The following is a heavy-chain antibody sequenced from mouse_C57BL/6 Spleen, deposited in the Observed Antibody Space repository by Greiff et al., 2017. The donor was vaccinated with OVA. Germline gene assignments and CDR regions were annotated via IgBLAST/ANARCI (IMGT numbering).Heavy chain of an antibody. Sequence: QVQLQQPGAELVMPGASVKLSCKASGYTFTSYWMHWVKQRPGQGLEWIGEIDPSDSYTNYNQKFKGKSTLTVDKSSSTAYMQLSSLTSEDSAVYYCARPTYCDSAECYFDYWGQGTTLTVSS. D-gene: IGHD2-4*01. J-gene: IGHJ2*01. CDR1: GYTFTSYW. V-gene: IGHV1-69*01. CDR2: IDPSDSYT. CDR3: ARPTYCDSAECYFDY.